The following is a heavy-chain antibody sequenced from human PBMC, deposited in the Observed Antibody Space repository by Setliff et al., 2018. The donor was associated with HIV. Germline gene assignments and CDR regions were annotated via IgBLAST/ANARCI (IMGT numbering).Heavy chain of an antibody. CDR3: ARLGSGWSDSYYYAMDD. Sequence: ASVKVSCKPSGYTFTTYGLSWVRQAPGQGLEWMGWISTYSDETSSSQNLQGRLTMTTDTSTSTAYMELRSLRSDDTAVYYCARLGSGWSDSYYYAMDDWGQGTTVTVSS. V-gene: IGHV1-18*01. D-gene: IGHD6-19*01. J-gene: IGHJ6*02. CDR1: GYTFTTYG. CDR2: ISTYSDET.